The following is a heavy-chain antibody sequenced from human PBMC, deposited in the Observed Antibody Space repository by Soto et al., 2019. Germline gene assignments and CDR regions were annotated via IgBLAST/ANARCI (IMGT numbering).Heavy chain of an antibody. CDR1: GYTLTELS. CDR2: FDPEDGET. J-gene: IGHJ4*02. CDR3: ATRIPPGIAAAGTGALRY. Sequence: ASVKVSCKVSGYTLTELSMHWVRQAPGKGLEWMGGFDPEDGETIYAQKFQGRVSMTVDTSTDTAYMELSSLRSEDTAVYYCATRIPPGIAAAGTGALRYWGQGTLVTVSS. V-gene: IGHV1-24*01. D-gene: IGHD6-13*01.